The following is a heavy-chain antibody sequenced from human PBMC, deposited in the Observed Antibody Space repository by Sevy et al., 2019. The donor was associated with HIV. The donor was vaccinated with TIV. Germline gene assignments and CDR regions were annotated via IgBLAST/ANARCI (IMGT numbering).Heavy chain of an antibody. CDR3: ASMISTWYPVYFDY. Sequence: GGSLRLSCAASGFTFRTYWMSWVRQAPGKGLEWVANIKQDGSEKFYVDSVKGRFTISRDNAENSLYLQMNSLRAEDMAVYYCASMISTWYPVYFDYWGQGALVTVSS. CDR2: IKQDGSEK. J-gene: IGHJ4*02. CDR1: GFTFRTYW. D-gene: IGHD6-13*01. V-gene: IGHV3-7*01.